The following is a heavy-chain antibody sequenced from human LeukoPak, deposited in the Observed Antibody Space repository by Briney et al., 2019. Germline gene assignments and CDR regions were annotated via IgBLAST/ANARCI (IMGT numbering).Heavy chain of an antibody. CDR3: ANDYGDYLPGY. CDR2: ISSIGGST. D-gene: IGHD4-17*01. J-gene: IGHJ4*02. V-gene: IGHV3-23*01. Sequence: GGSLRLSCGPSGFTFSRYAMSWVRQAPGKGLEWVSAISSIGGSTYYADSVKGRFTISRDNSKNTLYLQMNSLRVEDTAVYYCANDYGDYLPGYWGQGTLVTVSS. CDR1: GFTFSRYA.